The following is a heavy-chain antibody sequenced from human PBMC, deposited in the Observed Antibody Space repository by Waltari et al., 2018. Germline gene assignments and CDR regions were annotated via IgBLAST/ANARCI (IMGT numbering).Heavy chain of an antibody. Sequence: QVQLQESGPGLVKPSETLSLTCTVSGGSISSYYWSWIRQPPGKGLEWIGYIYYSGSTNYNPSLKSRVTISVDTSKNQFSLKLSSVTAADTAVYYCARVRSLVVVVAAFGKSNYFDYWGQGTLVTVSS. V-gene: IGHV4-59*12. CDR3: ARVRSLVVVVAAFGKSNYFDY. CDR2: IYYSGST. D-gene: IGHD2-15*01. CDR1: GGSISSYY. J-gene: IGHJ4*02.